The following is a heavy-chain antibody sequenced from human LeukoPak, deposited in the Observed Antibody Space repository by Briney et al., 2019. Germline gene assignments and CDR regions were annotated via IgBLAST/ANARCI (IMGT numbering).Heavy chain of an antibody. V-gene: IGHV3-30*18. D-gene: IGHD2-2*01. CDR2: ISYDGSNK. J-gene: IGHJ6*02. CDR1: GFTFSSYG. CDR3: AKDSYCSSTSCYGGYXXYXMDV. Sequence: GGSLRLSCAASGFTFSSYGMHWVRQAPGKGLEWVAVISYDGSNKYYADSVKGRFTISRDNSKNTLYLQMNSLRAEDTAVYYCAKDSYCSSTSCYGGYXXYXMDVWGQGTTVTVSS.